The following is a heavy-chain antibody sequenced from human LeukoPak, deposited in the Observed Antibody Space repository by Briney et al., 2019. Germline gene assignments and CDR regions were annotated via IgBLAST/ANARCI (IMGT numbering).Heavy chain of an antibody. J-gene: IGHJ4*02. CDR1: GFTLSSYA. D-gene: IGHD1-26*01. V-gene: IGHV3-7*01. CDR2: IKQDGSER. CDR3: SRDKGSYPSFDY. Sequence: GGSLRLSCAASGFTLSSYAMSWVRQAPGKGLEWVANIKQDGSERYYVDSGKGRFTISRDNAKKSLYLQMNSLRAEDTAVYYCSRDKGSYPSFDYWGQGTLVTVSS.